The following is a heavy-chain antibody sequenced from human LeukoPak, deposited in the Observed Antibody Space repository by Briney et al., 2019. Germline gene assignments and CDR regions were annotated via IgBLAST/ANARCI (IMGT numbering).Heavy chain of an antibody. D-gene: IGHD6-19*01. CDR2: ISGSGGST. CDR3: AKDISGWYGSFAFDI. V-gene: IGHV3-23*01. J-gene: IGHJ3*02. CDR1: GFTFGDYA. Sequence: GGSLRLSCTASGFTFGDYAMSWVRQAPGKGLEWVSAISGSGGSTYYADSVKGRFTISRDNSKNTLYLQMNSLRAEDTAVYYCAKDISGWYGSFAFDIWGQGTMVTVSS.